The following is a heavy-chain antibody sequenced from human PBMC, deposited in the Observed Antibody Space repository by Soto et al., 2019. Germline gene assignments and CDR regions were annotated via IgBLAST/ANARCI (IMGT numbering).Heavy chain of an antibody. CDR3: ARSTTVTLSIDS. CDR2: IYHTGSP. Sequence: PSETLSLTCAVSGGSISSGGYSCSWIRQAPGKGPEWIAYIYHTGSPYYNRALKSRVTFSVDWSKNQFSLKLTSVTAADTAVYCGARSTTVTLSIDSWGQGTLVTVSS. D-gene: IGHD4-17*01. V-gene: IGHV4-30-2*01. CDR1: GGSISSGGYS. J-gene: IGHJ1*01.